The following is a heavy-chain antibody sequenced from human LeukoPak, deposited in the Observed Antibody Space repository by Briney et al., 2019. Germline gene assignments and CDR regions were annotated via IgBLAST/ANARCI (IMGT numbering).Heavy chain of an antibody. CDR3: ARAGFYYGSGSVEFDY. V-gene: IGHV4-39*07. CDR2: IYYSGST. CDR1: GGSISSSSYY. Sequence: SETLSLTCTVSGGSISSSSYYWGWIRQPPGKGLEWIGSIYYSGSTYYNPSLKSRVTISVDTSKNQFSLKLSSVTAADTAVYYCARAGFYYGSGSVEFDYWGQGTLVTVSS. J-gene: IGHJ4*02. D-gene: IGHD3-10*01.